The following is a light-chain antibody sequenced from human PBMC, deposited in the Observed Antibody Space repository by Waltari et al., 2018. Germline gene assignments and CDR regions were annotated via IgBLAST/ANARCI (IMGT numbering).Light chain of an antibody. V-gene: IGKV1-17*01. CDR2: AAT. J-gene: IGKJ4*01. Sequence: DIQMTQSPSSLSASVGYTVTITCRASQGISSYLNWFQQKPGKAPNLLIYAATTLQSGVPSRFSGSGSGTEFTLTISSLQPEDFAAYYCLQHNSYPVTFGGGTKVEIK. CDR3: LQHNSYPVT. CDR1: QGISSY.